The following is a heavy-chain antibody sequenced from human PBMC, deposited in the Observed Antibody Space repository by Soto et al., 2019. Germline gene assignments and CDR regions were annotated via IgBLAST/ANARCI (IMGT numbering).Heavy chain of an antibody. J-gene: IGHJ4*02. Sequence: SETLSLTCAVYGGSFSGYYWSWIRQPPGKGLEWIGEINHSGSTNYNPSLKSRVTISVDTSKNQFSLKLSSVTAADTAVYYCARGGGQLWLKYWGQGTLVTVSS. CDR1: GGSFSGYY. D-gene: IGHD5-18*01. V-gene: IGHV4-34*01. CDR2: INHSGST. CDR3: ARGGGQLWLKY.